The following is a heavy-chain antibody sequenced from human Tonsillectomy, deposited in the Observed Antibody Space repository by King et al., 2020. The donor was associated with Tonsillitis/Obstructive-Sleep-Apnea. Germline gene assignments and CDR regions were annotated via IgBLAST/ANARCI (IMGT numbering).Heavy chain of an antibody. D-gene: IGHD3-16*01. CDR1: GDSVSSDSSA. J-gene: IGHJ6*04. Sequence: VQLQQSSPGLVKPSQTLSLTCAISGDSVSSDSSAWNWIRQSPSRGLEWLGRTYYRSKWYNDYAESVKSRITVSPDTSKNRFSLQLTSVTAEDTAVYYCAREGFWGPHPQWRLMEVCGKGTTVTVSS. CDR3: AREGFWGPHPQWRLMEV. CDR2: TYYRSKWYN. V-gene: IGHV6-1*01.